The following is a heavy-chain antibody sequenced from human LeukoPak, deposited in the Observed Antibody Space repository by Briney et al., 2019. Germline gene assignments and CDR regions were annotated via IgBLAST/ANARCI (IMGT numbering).Heavy chain of an antibody. CDR3: ARDLPVTTEPHWFDP. CDR1: GFTFSSYS. Sequence: GGSLRLSCAASGFTFSSYSMNWVRQAPGKGREWVSYISSSSSTIYYADSVKGRFTISRDNAKNSLYLQMNSLRAEDTAVYYCARDLPVTTEPHWFDPWGQGTLVTVSS. J-gene: IGHJ5*02. CDR2: ISSSSSTI. V-gene: IGHV3-48*01. D-gene: IGHD4-17*01.